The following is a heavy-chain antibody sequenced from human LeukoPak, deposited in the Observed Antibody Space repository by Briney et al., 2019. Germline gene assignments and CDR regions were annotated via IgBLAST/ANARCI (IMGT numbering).Heavy chain of an antibody. CDR2: IIPIFGTA. D-gene: IGHD1-26*01. J-gene: IGHJ3*02. V-gene: IGHV1-69*13. CDR3: AGRSQYSGGYLSAFDI. Sequence: ASVKVSCKASGGTFSSYAISWVRQAPGQGLEWMGGIIPIFGTANYAQKFQGRVTITADESTSTAYMELSSLRSEDTAVYYCAGRSQYSGGYLSAFDIWGQGTMVTVSS. CDR1: GGTFSSYA.